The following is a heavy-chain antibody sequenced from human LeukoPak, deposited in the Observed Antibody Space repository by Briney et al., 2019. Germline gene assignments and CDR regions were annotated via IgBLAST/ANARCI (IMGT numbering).Heavy chain of an antibody. CDR2: INPSSGSA. CDR3: AREGGNNGFDY. Sequence: GASVKVSCKASGYTFTRYYMHWVRQAPGQGLEWMGIINPSSGSASYTQKFQGRVTLTRDTSTSTVYMELSSLRPEDTAVHYCAREGGNNGFDYWGQGTLVTVSS. D-gene: IGHD1-14*01. J-gene: IGHJ4*02. CDR1: GYTFTRYY. V-gene: IGHV1-46*01.